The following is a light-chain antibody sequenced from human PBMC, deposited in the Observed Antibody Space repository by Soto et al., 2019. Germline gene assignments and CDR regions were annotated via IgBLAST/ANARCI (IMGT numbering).Light chain of an antibody. V-gene: IGLV2-14*01. J-gene: IGLJ1*01. CDR1: SSDIGGHDY. Sequence: QSALTQPASVSGSPGQSITISCTGTSSDIGGHDYVFWYQQYPGKAPKLLISEVTNRPSGVSRRFSGSKSGATASLTITGLLAEDEADYYCASYTSSSTHVFGTGTKLTVL. CDR2: EVT. CDR3: ASYTSSSTHV.